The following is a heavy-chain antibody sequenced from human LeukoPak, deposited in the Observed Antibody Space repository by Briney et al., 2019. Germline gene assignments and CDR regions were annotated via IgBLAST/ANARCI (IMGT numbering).Heavy chain of an antibody. J-gene: IGHJ5*02. CDR1: GGSITGYY. V-gene: IGHV4-59*01. D-gene: IGHD2/OR15-2a*01. CDR3: ARVSKISPNNWFDP. CDR2: SYFDGGS. Sequence: PSETLSLTCTVSGGSITGYYWSWIRQPPGMGLEWIGYSYFDGGSNYNPSLKSRVTVSVDASNNQVSLTLSSVTTADTAVYYCARVSKISPNNWFDPWGQGTLVTVSS.